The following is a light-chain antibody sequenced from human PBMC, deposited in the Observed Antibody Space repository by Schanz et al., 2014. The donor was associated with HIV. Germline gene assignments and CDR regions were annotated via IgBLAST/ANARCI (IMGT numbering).Light chain of an antibody. Sequence: DIQMTQSPSTLSASVGDRVTLTCRASQSIGNSLAWFQQKPGRAPKLLIYAASTFEPGVPATFSGSGSGTEFTLTITTLQPEDFATYYCQQYDTYPYTFGQGTTLDLK. CDR3: QQYDTYPYT. CDR2: AAS. CDR1: QSIGNS. J-gene: IGKJ2*01. V-gene: IGKV1-5*03.